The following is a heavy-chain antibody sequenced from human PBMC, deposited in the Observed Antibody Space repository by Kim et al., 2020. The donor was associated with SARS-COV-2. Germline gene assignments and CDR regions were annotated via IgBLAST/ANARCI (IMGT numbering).Heavy chain of an antibody. D-gene: IGHD2-2*01. CDR1: GGSFSGYY. CDR3: ARGDIVVVPAADDYYYYYGMDV. CDR2: INHSGST. V-gene: IGHV4-34*01. J-gene: IGHJ6*02. Sequence: SETLSLTCAVYGGSFSGYYWSWIRQPPGKGLEWIGEINHSGSTNYNPSLKSRVTISVDTSKNQFSLKLSSVTAADTAVYYCARGDIVVVPAADDYYYYYGMDVWDQETTVTVSS.